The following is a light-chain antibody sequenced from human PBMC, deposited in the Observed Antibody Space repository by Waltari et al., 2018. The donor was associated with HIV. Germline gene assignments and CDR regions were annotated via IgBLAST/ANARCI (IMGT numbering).Light chain of an antibody. Sequence: QSVLTQPPSVSGAPGQRVTIPCTGSNATIGPHYAIHRDPQLPGTTPKVPLLANRHPAPRVPDRFPGSKSCTPASLANNGLQGEDGADYLCQSYDRSLRGGVFGTGTKVTVL. V-gene: IGLV1-40*01. J-gene: IGLJ1*01. CDR1: NATIGPHYA. CDR2: ANR. CDR3: QSYDRSLRGGV.